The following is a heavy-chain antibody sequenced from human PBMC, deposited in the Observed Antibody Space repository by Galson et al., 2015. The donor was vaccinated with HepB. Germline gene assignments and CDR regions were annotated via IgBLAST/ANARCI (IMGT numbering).Heavy chain of an antibody. D-gene: IGHD6-6*01. CDR2: IRSKAKTNAT. Sequence: SKRPACAASGFTFSGSAMHWVRQASGKGPEWVGRIRSKAKTNATTYTASVKGRFTISRDDSKNTAYLQMNSLKTEDTAVYYCTRQDGDYFYYYMDVWGKGTTVTVSS. V-gene: IGHV3-73*01. CDR3: TRQDGDYFYYYMDV. J-gene: IGHJ6*03. CDR1: GFTFSGSA.